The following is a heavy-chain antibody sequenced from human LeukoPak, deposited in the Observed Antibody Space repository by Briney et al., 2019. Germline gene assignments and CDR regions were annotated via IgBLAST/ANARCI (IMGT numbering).Heavy chain of an antibody. J-gene: IGHJ4*02. CDR3: AKCLYYYGSGSYPPFDY. D-gene: IGHD3-10*01. V-gene: IGHV3-23*01. CDR2: ISDGGGIT. Sequence: PGGSLRLSCAASGFTFSNYAMNWVRQAPGKGMEWVAGISDGGGITYYADSVKGRLTISRDNSENTLYLQMNSLRAEDTAVYYCAKCLYYYGSGSYPPFDYWGQGTLVTVSS. CDR1: GFTFSNYA.